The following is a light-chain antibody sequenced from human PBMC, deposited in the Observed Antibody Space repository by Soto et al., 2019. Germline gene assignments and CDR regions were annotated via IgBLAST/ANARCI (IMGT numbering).Light chain of an antibody. CDR2: GAS. J-gene: IGKJ4*01. V-gene: IGKV3-20*01. CDR1: QSVSSSH. Sequence: EIALTQSPGTLSLPPGERAALSCRASQSVSSSHLAWYQRKPGQAPRLLIYGASSRATGIPDRFSGSGSGTDFNLTISRLEPEDFAVYYCQQYGNGSPLNFGGGTKVEV. CDR3: QQYGNGSPLN.